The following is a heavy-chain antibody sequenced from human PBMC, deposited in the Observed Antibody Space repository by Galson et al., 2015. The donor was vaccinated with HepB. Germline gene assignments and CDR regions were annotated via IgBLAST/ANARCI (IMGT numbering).Heavy chain of an antibody. CDR3: AKDPSNSTRWYYFDA. D-gene: IGHD6-13*01. V-gene: IGHV3-23*01. J-gene: IGHJ4*01. Sequence: SLRLSCAASGFMFPNYAMTWVRQTPGKGLEWVSSISGNASTTYYADSVKGRFTISRDNSKNMLFLQMNSLKVEDTAVYYCAKDPSNSTRWYYFDAWVQGTLVPVSS. CDR1: GFMFPNYA. CDR2: ISGNASTT.